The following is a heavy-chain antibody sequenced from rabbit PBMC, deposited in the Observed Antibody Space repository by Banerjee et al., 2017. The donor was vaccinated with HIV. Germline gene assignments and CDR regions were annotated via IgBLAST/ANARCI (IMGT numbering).Heavy chain of an antibody. Sequence: QEQLEESGGDLVKPEGSLTLTCTASGLSFSGDYYMCWVRQAPGKGLEWIACIWTGSSGNTYYASWAKGRFTISKTSSTTVTLQMTSLTAADTATHFCARGYGSTNGYPYFDLWGPGTLVTVS. CDR2: IWTGSSGNT. CDR1: GLSFSGDYY. J-gene: IGHJ4*01. V-gene: IGHV1S45*01. CDR3: ARGYGSTNGYPYFDL. D-gene: IGHD1-1*01.